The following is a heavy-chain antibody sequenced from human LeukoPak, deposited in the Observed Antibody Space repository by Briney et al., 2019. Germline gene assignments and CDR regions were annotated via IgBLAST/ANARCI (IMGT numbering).Heavy chain of an antibody. D-gene: IGHD3-9*01. CDR1: GASISSGGYY. Sequence: SETLSLTCTVSGASISSGGYYWNWIRQHPGKGLEWIAYIFYSGSTHYNPSLKSRVTISVDTSKNQFSLKLSSVTAADSAVYYCARDVTGYFLLDYWGQGTLVAVSS. J-gene: IGHJ4*02. V-gene: IGHV4-31*03. CDR2: IFYSGST. CDR3: ARDVTGYFLLDY.